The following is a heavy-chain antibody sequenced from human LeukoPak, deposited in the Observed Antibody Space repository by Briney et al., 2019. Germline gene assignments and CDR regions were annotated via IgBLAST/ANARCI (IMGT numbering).Heavy chain of an antibody. J-gene: IGHJ3*02. CDR3: ATPTGVRLLDAFDI. D-gene: IGHD3/OR15-3a*01. Sequence: SETVSLTCTVSGGSISSSSYYWGWIRQPPGKGLEWIGSIYYSGSTYYNPSLKSRVTISVDTSKNQFSLKLSSVTAADTAVYYCATPTGVRLLDAFDIWGQGTMVTVSS. CDR1: GGSISSSSYY. V-gene: IGHV4-39*01. CDR2: IYYSGST.